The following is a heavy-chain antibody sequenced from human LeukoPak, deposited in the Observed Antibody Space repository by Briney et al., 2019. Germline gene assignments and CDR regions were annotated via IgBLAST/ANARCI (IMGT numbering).Heavy chain of an antibody. CDR3: ARSPDQTCLDY. D-gene: IGHD5/OR15-5a*01. Sequence: SETLSLTCAVSGGSISSGGYSWSWIRQPPGKGLEWIGYIYHSGSTYYNPSLKSRVTISVDRSKNQFSLKLSSVTAADTAVYYCARSPDQTCLDYWGQGTLVTVSS. V-gene: IGHV4-30-2*01. CDR1: GGSISSGGYS. J-gene: IGHJ4*02. CDR2: IYHSGST.